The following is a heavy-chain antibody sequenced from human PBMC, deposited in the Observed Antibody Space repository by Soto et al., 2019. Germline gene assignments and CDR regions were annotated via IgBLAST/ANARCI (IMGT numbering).Heavy chain of an antibody. CDR1: GYFISNGYH. J-gene: IGHJ4*02. D-gene: IGHD5-18*01. V-gene: IGHV4-38-2*01. CDR2: VYHSGTT. CDR3: AKGNYRGNIYAYDY. Sequence: SETLSLTCAVSGYFISNGYHWGWIRQSPVKGLEWIGSVYHSGTTYYNPSLKSRVTISVDTSKNQFSLRLTSVTTADTAVYYCAKGNYRGNIYAYDYWGQGTQVTVSS.